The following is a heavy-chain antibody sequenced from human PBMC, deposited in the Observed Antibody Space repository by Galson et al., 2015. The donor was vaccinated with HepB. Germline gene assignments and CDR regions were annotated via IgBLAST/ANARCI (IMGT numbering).Heavy chain of an antibody. V-gene: IGHV3-33*08. CDR2: IWYDGGNK. D-gene: IGHD3-10*01. Sequence: SLRLSCAASGFTFSSYGMHWVRQAPGKGLEWVAVIWYDGGNKYYADSVKGRFTISRDNSKNTLYLQMNSLRAEDTAVYYCARGGVRGSFDYWGQGTLVTVSS. CDR1: GFTFSSYG. CDR3: ARGGVRGSFDY. J-gene: IGHJ4*02.